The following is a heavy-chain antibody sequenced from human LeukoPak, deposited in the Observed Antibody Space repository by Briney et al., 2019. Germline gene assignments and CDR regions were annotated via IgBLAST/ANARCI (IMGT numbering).Heavy chain of an antibody. V-gene: IGHV3-23*01. D-gene: IGHD3-22*01. Sequence: GGSLRLSCAASGFTFSSYAMSWVRQAPGKGLEWVSAISGRGGSTYYADSVKGRFTISRDNSKNTLYLQMNSLRAEDTAVYYCAKDAVGSSGTKYYYYGMDVWGKGTTVTVSS. J-gene: IGHJ6*04. CDR1: GFTFSSYA. CDR2: ISGRGGST. CDR3: AKDAVGSSGTKYYYYGMDV.